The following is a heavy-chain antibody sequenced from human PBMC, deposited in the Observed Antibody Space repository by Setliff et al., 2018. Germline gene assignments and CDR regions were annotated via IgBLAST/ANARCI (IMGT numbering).Heavy chain of an antibody. D-gene: IGHD7-27*01. CDR2: INQDGSGK. Sequence: AGESLKISCAASGFTFSSFWMAWVRQSPGRGLEWVANINQDGSGKFYVDSVKGRFTIFRDNAKNTLYLQMNSLRGEDTAVYFCASIDWGENFYNTDVWGKGTTVTVSS. V-gene: IGHV3-7*01. CDR1: GFTFSSFW. J-gene: IGHJ6*03. CDR3: ASIDWGENFYNTDV.